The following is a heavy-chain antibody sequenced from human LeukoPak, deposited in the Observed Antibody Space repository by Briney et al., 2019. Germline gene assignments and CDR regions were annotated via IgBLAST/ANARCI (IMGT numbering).Heavy chain of an antibody. D-gene: IGHD3-3*01. CDR3: ARVLSLPYDFWSGPSYWYFDL. CDR2: IYTSGST. Sequence: SQTLSLTCTVSGGSISSGSYYWSWIRQPAGKGLEWIGRIYTSGSTNYNPSLKSRVTISVDTSKNQFSLKLSSVTAADTAVYYCARVLSLPYDFWSGPSYWYFDLWGRGTLVTVSS. J-gene: IGHJ2*01. V-gene: IGHV4-61*02. CDR1: GGSISSGSYY.